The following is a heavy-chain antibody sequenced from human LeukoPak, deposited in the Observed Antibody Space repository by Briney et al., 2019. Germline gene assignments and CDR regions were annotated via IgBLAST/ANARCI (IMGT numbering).Heavy chain of an antibody. J-gene: IGHJ5*02. D-gene: IGHD1-1*01. CDR1: GGTFSSYA. CDR3: ARDDGMRCGWFDP. V-gene: IGHV1-18*01. CDR2: ISAYNGNT. Sequence: ASVKVSCKASGGTFSSYAISWVRQAPGQGLEWMGWISAYNGNTNYAQKLQGRVTMTTDTSTSAAYMELRSLRSDDTAVYYCARDDGMRCGWFDPWGQGTLVTVSS.